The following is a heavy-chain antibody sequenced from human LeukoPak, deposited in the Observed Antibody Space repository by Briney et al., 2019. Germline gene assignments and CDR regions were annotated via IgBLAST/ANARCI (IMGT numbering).Heavy chain of an antibody. Sequence: GGSLRLSCAASGFTFSSYEMNWVRQAPGKGLEWVSSSSSSSSYIYYADSVKGRLTISRDNAKNSLYLQMNSLRAEDTAVYYCASWGCSGGSCYSGEFDYWGQGTLVTVSS. V-gene: IGHV3-21*01. CDR1: GFTFSSYE. D-gene: IGHD2-15*01. CDR3: ASWGCSGGSCYSGEFDY. CDR2: SSSSSSYI. J-gene: IGHJ4*02.